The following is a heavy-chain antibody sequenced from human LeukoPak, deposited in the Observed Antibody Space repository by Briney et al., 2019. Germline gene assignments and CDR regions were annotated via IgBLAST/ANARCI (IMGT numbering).Heavy chain of an antibody. D-gene: IGHD3-9*01. CDR2: IKPSGIT. CDR3: ARVLRYFDWLSTYYFDY. J-gene: IGHJ4*02. Sequence: SETLSLTCAIDGASLSAYHWTWIRQPPGKGLEWIGEIKPSGITYYNPSLKSRVTISVDTSKNQFSLKLSSVTAADTAVYYCARVLRYFDWLSTYYFDYWGQGTLVTVSS. V-gene: IGHV4-34*01. CDR1: GASLSAYH.